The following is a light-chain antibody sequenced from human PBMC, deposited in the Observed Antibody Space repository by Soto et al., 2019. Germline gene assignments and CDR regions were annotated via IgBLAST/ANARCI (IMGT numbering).Light chain of an antibody. J-gene: IGKJ2*01. V-gene: IGKV4-1*01. Sequence: DIVMTQSPDALAVSLGERATINCKSSQSVLYSSNNKNYLAWYQQKPGQPPKLLIYWASTRESGVPDRFSGSGSGTDFTLTISSLQAEDVAVYYRQQYYNTPPYTFGQGTKLDIK. CDR3: QQYYNTPPYT. CDR2: WAS. CDR1: QSVLYSSNNKNY.